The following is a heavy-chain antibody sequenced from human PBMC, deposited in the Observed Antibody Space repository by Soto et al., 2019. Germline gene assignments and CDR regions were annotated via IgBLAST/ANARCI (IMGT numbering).Heavy chain of an antibody. D-gene: IGHD6-13*01. Sequence: SQTLSLTCVISGDSVASNRATWNWVRQSPSRGLEWLGRTYYRSKWKNDYALSVNSRITINPDTSKNQLSLQLSSVTPDDTAIYYCVRGVDSSFDYWGQETLVTSPQ. V-gene: IGHV6-1*01. CDR1: GDSVASNRAT. CDR2: TYYRSKWKN. J-gene: IGHJ4*02. CDR3: VRGVDSSFDY.